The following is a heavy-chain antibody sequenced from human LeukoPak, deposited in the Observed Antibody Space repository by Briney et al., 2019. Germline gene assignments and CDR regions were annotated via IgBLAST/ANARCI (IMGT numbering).Heavy chain of an antibody. CDR2: ISYDGSNK. CDR1: GFTFSSFA. D-gene: IGHD4-23*01. V-gene: IGHV3-30-3*01. Sequence: PGGSLRLSCAASGFTFSSFAMQWARQAPGRGLGWVAVISYDGSNKYYADSVKGRFTISRDNSKNTLYLQMNSLRAEDTAVYYCARDLDYGGNCFDYWGQGTLVTVSS. CDR3: ARDLDYGGNCFDY. J-gene: IGHJ4*02.